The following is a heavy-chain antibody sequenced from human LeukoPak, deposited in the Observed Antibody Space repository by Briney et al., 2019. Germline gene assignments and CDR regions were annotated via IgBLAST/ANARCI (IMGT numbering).Heavy chain of an antibody. D-gene: IGHD6-13*01. V-gene: IGHV3-21*01. CDR2: ISSSSSYI. Sequence: PGGSLRLSCAASGFTFSSYSMNWVRQAPGKGLEWVSSISSSSSYIYYADSVKGRFTISRDNAKNSLYLQMNSLRAEDTAVYYCARGRGQQLVPGDYWGQGTLVTVSS. CDR3: ARGRGQQLVPGDY. CDR1: GFTFSSYS. J-gene: IGHJ4*02.